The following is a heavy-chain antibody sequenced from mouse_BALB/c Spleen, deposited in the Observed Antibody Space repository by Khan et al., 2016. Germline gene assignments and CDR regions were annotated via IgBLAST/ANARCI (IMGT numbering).Heavy chain of an antibody. D-gene: IGHD2-13*01. J-gene: IGHJ4*01. Sequence: EVELVESGGGLVKPGGSLKLSCAASGFTFSSYVMSWVRQTPEKRLEWVASISTGGDIYYPDSVKGRFTISRDNARNILYLQMASLRSEDTAMYYYAMGDYDRGYYYSIDYWGQGTSVTVSS. CDR2: ISTGGDI. CDR3: AMGDYDRGYYYSIDY. V-gene: IGHV5-6-5*01. CDR1: GFTFSSYV.